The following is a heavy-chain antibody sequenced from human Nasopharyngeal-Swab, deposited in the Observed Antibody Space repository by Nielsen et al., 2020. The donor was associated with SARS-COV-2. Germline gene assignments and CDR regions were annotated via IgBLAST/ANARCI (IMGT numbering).Heavy chain of an antibody. CDR3: ARVLGEQWLVNYYYYMDV. CDR2: IYYSGST. Sequence: WIRQPPGKDLEWIGYIYYSGSTYYNPSLKSRVTISVDTSKNQFSLKLSSVTAADTAVYYCARVLGEQWLVNYYYYMDVWGKGTTVTVSS. V-gene: IGHV4-30-4*01. D-gene: IGHD6-19*01. J-gene: IGHJ6*03.